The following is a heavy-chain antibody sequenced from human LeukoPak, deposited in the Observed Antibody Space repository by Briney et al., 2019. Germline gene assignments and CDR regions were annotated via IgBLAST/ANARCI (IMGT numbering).Heavy chain of an antibody. CDR2: IIAIFGTA. V-gene: IGHV1-69*05. D-gene: IGHD4-17*01. CDR1: GGSFSGYA. J-gene: IGHJ4*02. Sequence: ASVKVSCKASGGSFSGYAISWVRQAPGQGLEWMGGIIAIFGTANYAQKFQGRVTITTDESTSTAYMELSSLRSEDTAVYYCARGGYVMPTVIDPFDYCGQGTLVTVSS. CDR3: ARGGYVMPTVIDPFDY.